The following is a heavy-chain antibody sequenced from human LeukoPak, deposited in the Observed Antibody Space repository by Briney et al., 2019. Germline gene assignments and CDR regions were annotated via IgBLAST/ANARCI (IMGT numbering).Heavy chain of an antibody. CDR2: IKSDGST. CDR1: GFTFSSYW. CDR3: ARAPSEIGGYYPEYFRH. Sequence: GGSLILSCAASGFTFSSYWMHWVRQAPGKGLVWVSRIKSDGSTNYADSVKGRFTISRDNAKNTVSLQMNSLRAEDTGVYYCARAPSEIGGYYPEYFRHWGQGTLVTVSS. V-gene: IGHV3-74*01. J-gene: IGHJ1*01. D-gene: IGHD3-22*01.